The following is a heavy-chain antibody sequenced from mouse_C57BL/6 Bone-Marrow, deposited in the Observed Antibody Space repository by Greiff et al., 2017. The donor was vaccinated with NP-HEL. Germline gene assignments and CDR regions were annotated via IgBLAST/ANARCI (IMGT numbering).Heavy chain of an antibody. Sequence: EVHLVESEGGLVQPGSSMKLSCTASGFTFSDYYMAWVRQVPEKGLEWVANINYDGSSTYYLESLKSRFIISRDNAKNILYLQMSSRKSEDTATYYFARDFYDYDGYWYFDVWGTGTTVTVSS. CDR1: GFTFSDYY. D-gene: IGHD2-4*01. CDR2: INYDGSST. V-gene: IGHV5-16*01. CDR3: ARDFYDYDGYWYFDV. J-gene: IGHJ1*03.